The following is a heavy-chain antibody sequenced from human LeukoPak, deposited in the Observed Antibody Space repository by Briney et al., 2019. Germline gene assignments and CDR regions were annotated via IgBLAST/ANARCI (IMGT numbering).Heavy chain of an antibody. Sequence: SETLSLTCTVSGGSIGSYYWSWIRQPAGKGLEWIGRIYYTGTTDYNASLKGRVTMSVDTSKNQFSLKLTSVTAADSAVYYCARDLPSYYFGSGNTFDPRGQGTLVTVSS. CDR1: GGSIGSYY. CDR3: ARDLPSYYFGSGNTFDP. J-gene: IGHJ5*02. V-gene: IGHV4-4*07. CDR2: IYYTGTT. D-gene: IGHD3-10*01.